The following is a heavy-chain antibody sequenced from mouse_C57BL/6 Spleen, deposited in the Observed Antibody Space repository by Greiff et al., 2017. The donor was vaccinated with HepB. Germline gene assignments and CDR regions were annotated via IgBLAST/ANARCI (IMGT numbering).Heavy chain of an antibody. D-gene: IGHD2-4*01. CDR2: IDPSDSYT. J-gene: IGHJ3*01. Sequence: QVQLQQPGAELVMPGASVKLSCKASGYTFTSYWMHWVKQRPGQGLEWIGEIDPSDSYTNYNQKFKGKSTLTVDKSSSTAYMQLSSLTSEDSAVYDCARLGLRRGFAYWGQGTLVTVSA. CDR3: ARLGLRRGFAY. V-gene: IGHV1-69*01. CDR1: GYTFTSYW.